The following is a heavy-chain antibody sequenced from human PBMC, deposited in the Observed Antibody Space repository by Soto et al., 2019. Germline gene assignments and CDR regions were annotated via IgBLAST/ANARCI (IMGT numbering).Heavy chain of an antibody. CDR1: GGTFSSYT. CDR2: IIPILGIA. CDR3: ARDEPPIKGDCFDY. J-gene: IGHJ4*02. D-gene: IGHD3-16*01. V-gene: IGHV1-69*08. Sequence: QVQLVQSGAEVKKPGSSVKVSCKASGGTFSSYTISWVRQAPGQGLEWMGRIIPILGIANYAQKFQGRVTINAVKSTSTAYMELSSVRSEDTAVYYCARDEPPIKGDCFDYWGQGTLVTVSS.